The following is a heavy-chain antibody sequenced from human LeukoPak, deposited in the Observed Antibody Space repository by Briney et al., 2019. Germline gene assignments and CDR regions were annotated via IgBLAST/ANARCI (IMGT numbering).Heavy chain of an antibody. J-gene: IGHJ5*02. CDR1: GFTFSSYE. D-gene: IGHD1-7*01. V-gene: IGHV3-74*01. Sequence: GGSLRLSCAASGFTFSSYEMNWVRQAPGKGLVWVSRINSDGSSTSYADSVKGRFTISRDNAKNTLYLQMNSLRAEDTAVYYCARGTYNWNYVRDNWFDPWGQGTLVTVSS. CDR3: ARGTYNWNYVRDNWFDP. CDR2: INSDGSST.